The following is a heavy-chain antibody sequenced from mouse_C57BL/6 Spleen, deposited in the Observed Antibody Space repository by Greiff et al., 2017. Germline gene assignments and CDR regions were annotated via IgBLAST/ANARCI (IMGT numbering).Heavy chain of an antibody. Sequence: EVHLVESGGGLVQPGGSLKLSCAASGFTFSDYGMAWVRQAPRKGPEWVAFISNLAYSIYYADTVTGRFTISRENAKNTLYLEMSSLRSEDTAMYYCARANGSHWYFDVWGTGTTVTVSS. CDR3: ARANGSHWYFDV. D-gene: IGHD1-1*01. CDR2: ISNLAYSI. J-gene: IGHJ1*03. CDR1: GFTFSDYG. V-gene: IGHV5-15*01.